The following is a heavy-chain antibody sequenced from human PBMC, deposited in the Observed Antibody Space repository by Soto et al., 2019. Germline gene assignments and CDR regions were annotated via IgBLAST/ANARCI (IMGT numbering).Heavy chain of an antibody. J-gene: IGHJ4*02. CDR2: IYYRGGT. V-gene: IGHV4-31*03. D-gene: IGHD6-13*01. CDR3: ARFAKEENPKLESWYAFDF. CDR1: GGSIRSGGYF. Sequence: VQLQESGPGLVKPSQTLSLTCTVSGGSIRSGGYFWSWVRQHPGKGLEWIGHIYYRGGTSYNPSLESRVAMSVDTSKNEFTLKVNSVTAADTAIYSCARFAKEENPKLESWYAFDFWGRGTLVTVSS.